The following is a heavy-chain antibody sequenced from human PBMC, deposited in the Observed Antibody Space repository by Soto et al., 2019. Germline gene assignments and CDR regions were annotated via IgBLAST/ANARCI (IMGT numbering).Heavy chain of an antibody. CDR2: INHSADT. CDR1: GGSFSGYY. CDR3: ARVGYFDSSGFYAPFDF. J-gene: IGHJ4*02. Sequence: SETLSLTCAVYGGSFSGYYWSWVRQPPGKGLEWIGEINHSADTTYNPSLKSRATISVDTSKSQFSLKLNSVTAADTAVYYCARVGYFDSSGFYAPFDFWGQGTPVTRLL. D-gene: IGHD3-22*01. V-gene: IGHV4-34*01.